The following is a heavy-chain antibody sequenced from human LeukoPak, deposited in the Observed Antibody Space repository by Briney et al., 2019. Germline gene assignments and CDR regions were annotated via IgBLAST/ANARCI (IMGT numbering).Heavy chain of an antibody. J-gene: IGHJ4*02. V-gene: IGHV4-4*07. CDR1: GGSFSCYY. Sequence: PSETLFLTCTVSGGSFSCYYWSWIRQPAGKGLEWIGRIYTSGSTNYNPSLKSRVTMSVDTSKNQFSLKLSSVTAADTAVYYCARVHQNDYGDYGGLDYWGQGTLVTVSS. D-gene: IGHD4-17*01. CDR2: IYTSGST. CDR3: ARVHQNDYGDYGGLDY.